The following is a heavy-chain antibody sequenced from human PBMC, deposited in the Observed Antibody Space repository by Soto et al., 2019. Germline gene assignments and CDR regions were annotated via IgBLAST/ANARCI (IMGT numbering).Heavy chain of an antibody. CDR3: EKDGNSVTYYYHMDV. V-gene: IGHV3-23*01. CDR1: GFTFSSHA. CDR2: ITASGDDT. J-gene: IGHJ6*03. D-gene: IGHD3-10*01. Sequence: GGSLRLSCAASGFTFSSHAMPWVRQVPEKGLEWVSTITASGDDTFYADSLKGRFAISRDNSKNTVYLQMNSLRAEDTAVYYCEKDGNSVTYYYHMDVWGKGTTVTVS.